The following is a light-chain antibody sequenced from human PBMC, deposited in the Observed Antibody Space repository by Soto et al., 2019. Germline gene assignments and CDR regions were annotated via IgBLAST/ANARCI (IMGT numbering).Light chain of an antibody. CDR3: QQYNNWPPA. CDR1: ESVNTN. J-gene: IGKJ1*01. Sequence: TVMTQSPAILSASPGERVTLSCRASESVNTNLAWYQQKPGQGPRLLVYGASTRATGIPARFSGSGSGTEFARTISSLQSEEFAVYHCQQYNNWPPAFGQGTQVEMK. CDR2: GAS. V-gene: IGKV3-15*01.